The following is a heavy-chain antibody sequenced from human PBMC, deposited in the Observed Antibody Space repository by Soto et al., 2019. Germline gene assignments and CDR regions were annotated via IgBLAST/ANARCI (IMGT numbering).Heavy chain of an antibody. CDR1: GFTFSSYW. D-gene: IGHD2-2*02. J-gene: IGHJ4*02. Sequence: EVQLVESGGGLVQPGGSLRLSCAASGFTFSSYWMSWVRQAPGKGLEGVANIKQDGSEKYYVDSVKGRFTISRDNAKNSLYLQMNGLRAEDTAVYYCARDDGYCSSTSCYTYYFDYWGQGTLVTVSS. CDR2: IKQDGSEK. CDR3: ARDDGYCSSTSCYTYYFDY. V-gene: IGHV3-7*01.